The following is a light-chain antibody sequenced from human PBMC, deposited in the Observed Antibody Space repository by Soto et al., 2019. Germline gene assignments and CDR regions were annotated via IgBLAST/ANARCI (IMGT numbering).Light chain of an antibody. V-gene: IGLV2-11*01. J-gene: IGLJ3*02. Sequence: QSALTQPRSVSGSPGQSVTISCTGTSSDVGGYNLVSCYQQHPGIAPKRLIFDVSKRHSGVPDRFSGSKSGNTASLTISGLQPEDEADYSCCSHAGRYTLGVFGGGTKLTVL. CDR2: DVS. CDR3: CSHAGRYTLGV. CDR1: SSDVGGYNL.